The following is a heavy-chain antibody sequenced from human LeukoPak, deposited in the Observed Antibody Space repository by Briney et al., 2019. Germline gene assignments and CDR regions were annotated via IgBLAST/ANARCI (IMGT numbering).Heavy chain of an antibody. CDR2: IYYSGST. Sequence: SETLSLTCTVSGGSISSSSYYWGWIRQPPGKGLEWIGSIYYSGSTYYNPSLKSRVTISVDTSKNQFSLELSSVTAADTAVYYCASLSGSYYGDAFDIWGQGTMVTVSS. V-gene: IGHV4-39*07. CDR3: ASLSGSYYGDAFDI. CDR1: GGSISSSSYY. J-gene: IGHJ3*02. D-gene: IGHD1-26*01.